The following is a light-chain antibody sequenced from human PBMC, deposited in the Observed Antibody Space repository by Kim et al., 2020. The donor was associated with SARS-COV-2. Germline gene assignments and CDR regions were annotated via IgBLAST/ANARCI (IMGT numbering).Light chain of an antibody. CDR3: QAWDSNTAV. Sequence: VHPGQTARISCSGDKLGDNYAYWYQQKSGQSPVLVIYHDTKRPSGIPERFSGSNSGNTATLTISGTQAMDEADYYCQAWDSNTAVFGGGTQLTVL. CDR1: KLGDNY. V-gene: IGLV3-1*01. J-gene: IGLJ2*01. CDR2: HDT.